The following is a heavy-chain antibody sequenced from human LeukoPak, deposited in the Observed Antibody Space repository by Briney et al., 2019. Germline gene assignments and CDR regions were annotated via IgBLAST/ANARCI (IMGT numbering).Heavy chain of an antibody. CDR1: GFTFSDYY. V-gene: IGHV3-11*01. CDR3: ARDRQLGNSYYFDY. D-gene: IGHD7-27*01. J-gene: IGHJ4*02. Sequence: GGSLRLSCAASGFTFSDYYMSWIRQAPGKGLEWVSYISSSGSTIYYADSVKGRFTISRDNAKNSLYLQMNSLRAEDTAVYYCARDRQLGNSYYFDYWGQGTLVTVSS. CDR2: ISSSGSTI.